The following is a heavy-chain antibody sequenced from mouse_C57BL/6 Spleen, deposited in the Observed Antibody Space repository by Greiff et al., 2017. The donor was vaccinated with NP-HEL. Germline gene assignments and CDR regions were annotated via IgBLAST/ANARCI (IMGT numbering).Heavy chain of an antibody. J-gene: IGHJ3*01. Sequence: VKLVESGAELVRPGASVKLSCKASGYTFTDYYINWVKQRPGQGLEWIARIYPGSGNTYYNEKFKGKATLTAEKSSSTAYMQLSSLTSEDSAVYFCAREPFAYWGQGTLVTVSA. CDR1: GYTFTDYY. V-gene: IGHV1-76*01. CDR2: IYPGSGNT. CDR3: AREPFAY.